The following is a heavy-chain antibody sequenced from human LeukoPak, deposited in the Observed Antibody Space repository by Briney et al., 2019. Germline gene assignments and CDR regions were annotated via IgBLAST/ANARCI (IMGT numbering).Heavy chain of an antibody. V-gene: IGHV4-34*01. D-gene: IGHD5-18*01. Sequence: SETLSLTCAVYGGSFSGYYCSWLRQPPGKGLEWIGEINHSGSTNYNPSLQSRVTISVDTSKNQFSLKLSSVTAADTAVYYCARGPSIQLWSAPYYYYGMDVWGQGTTVTVSS. CDR1: GGSFSGYY. J-gene: IGHJ6*02. CDR3: ARGPSIQLWSAPYYYYGMDV. CDR2: INHSGST.